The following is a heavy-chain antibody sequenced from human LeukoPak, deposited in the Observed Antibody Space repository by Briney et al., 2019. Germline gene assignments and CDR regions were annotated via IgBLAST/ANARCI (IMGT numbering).Heavy chain of an antibody. J-gene: IGHJ5*02. D-gene: IGHD6-19*01. V-gene: IGHV1-2*06. CDR3: ARTSINPQWLASTNWFDP. CDR1: GYTFTGYY. Sequence: GASVKFSCKASGYTFTGYYMHWVRQAPGQGLEWMGRINPNSGGTNYAQKFQGRVTMTRDTSISTAYMELSRLRSDDTAVYYCARTSINPQWLASTNWFDPWGQGTLVTVSS. CDR2: INPNSGGT.